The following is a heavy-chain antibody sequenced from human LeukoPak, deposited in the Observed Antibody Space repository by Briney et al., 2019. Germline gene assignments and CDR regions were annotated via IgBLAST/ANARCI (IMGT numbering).Heavy chain of an antibody. J-gene: IGHJ4*02. D-gene: IGHD6-19*01. CDR3: ARESESSGWYDY. CDR1: GFMFHDYA. Sequence: GGSLRLSCAAPGFMFHDYAIHWVRQAPGRGLEWVSLISGDGGSTFYADSVKGRFTISRDNSKNSLYLQMNSLRSDDTALYYCARESESSGWYDYWGQGTLVTVSS. V-gene: IGHV3-43*02. CDR2: ISGDGGST.